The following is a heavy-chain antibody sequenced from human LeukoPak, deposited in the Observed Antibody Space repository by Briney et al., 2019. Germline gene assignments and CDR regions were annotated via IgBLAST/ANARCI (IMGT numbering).Heavy chain of an antibody. Sequence: GGSLRLSCAASGFTFSSHAMTWVCQAPGKGLEWVSGISSSGGSPNYADSVTGRFTISRDNSKNTLYLQMNSLRAEDTAVYYCARGRDSGYDDWGQGTRVTVSS. J-gene: IGHJ4*02. CDR1: GFTFSSHA. CDR2: ISSSGGSP. V-gene: IGHV3-23*01. D-gene: IGHD5-12*01. CDR3: ARGRDSGYDD.